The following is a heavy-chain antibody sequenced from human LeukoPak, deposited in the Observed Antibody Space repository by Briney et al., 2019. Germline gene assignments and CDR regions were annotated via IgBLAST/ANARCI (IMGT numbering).Heavy chain of an antibody. J-gene: IGHJ4*02. CDR2: ISYDGSNK. Sequence: SGGSLRLSCAASGFSLSSYAMQWVRQARGKGMEWVAVISYDGSNKYYADSVKGRFTISRDNSKNTLYLQMNSLRAEDTAVYYCAREPFKVRGVPFDYWGQGTLLTVSS. V-gene: IGHV3-30-3*01. CDR1: GFSLSSYA. D-gene: IGHD3-10*01. CDR3: AREPFKVRGVPFDY.